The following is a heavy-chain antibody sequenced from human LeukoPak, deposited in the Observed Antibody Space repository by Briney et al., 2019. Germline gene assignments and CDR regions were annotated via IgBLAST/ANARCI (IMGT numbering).Heavy chain of an antibody. V-gene: IGHV5-51*01. Sequence: GESLKISCKGSGYSFTSYWIGWVRQMPGKGLEWMGIIYPGDSDTRYSPSFQGQVTISADKSISTAYLQWSSLKASDTAMYYCARLIGIFGVPNNWFDPWGQGTLVTVSS. CDR1: GYSFTSYW. J-gene: IGHJ5*02. CDR2: IYPGDSDT. D-gene: IGHD3-3*01. CDR3: ARLIGIFGVPNNWFDP.